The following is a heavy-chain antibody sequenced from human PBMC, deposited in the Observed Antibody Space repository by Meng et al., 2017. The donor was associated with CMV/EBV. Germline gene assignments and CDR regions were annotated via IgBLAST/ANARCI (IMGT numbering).Heavy chain of an antibody. CDR2: ISGSDNST. CDR3: AKDLKEETHGYCSSTSCERGPMDV. Sequence: GGSLRLSCAASGFTFSSYAMSWVRQAPGKGLEWVSAISGSDNSTYYADSVKGRFTISRDNSKNTLYLQMNSLRAEDTAVYYCAKDLKEETHGYCSSTSCERGPMDVWGQGTTVTVSS. J-gene: IGHJ6*02. CDR1: GFTFSSYA. D-gene: IGHD2-2*03. V-gene: IGHV3-23*01.